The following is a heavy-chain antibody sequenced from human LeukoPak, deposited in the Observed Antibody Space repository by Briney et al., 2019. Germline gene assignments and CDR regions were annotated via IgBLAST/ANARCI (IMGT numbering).Heavy chain of an antibody. Sequence: GESLKISCKGSGYSFTSYWIGWVRQMPGKGLEWMGIIHPGDSDTRYSPSFQGQVTISADKSISTAYLQWSSLKASDTAMYYCVRHAGSSSVYFDYWGQGTLVTVSS. CDR1: GYSFTSYW. J-gene: IGHJ4*02. CDR2: IHPGDSDT. V-gene: IGHV5-51*01. D-gene: IGHD6-6*01. CDR3: VRHAGSSSVYFDY.